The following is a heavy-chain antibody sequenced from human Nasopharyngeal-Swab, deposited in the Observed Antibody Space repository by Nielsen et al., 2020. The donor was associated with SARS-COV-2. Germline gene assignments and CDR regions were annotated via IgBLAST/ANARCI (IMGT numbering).Heavy chain of an antibody. J-gene: IGHJ3*02. Sequence: GGSLRLSCAASGFPFSSYAMSWVRQAPGKGLEWVSSITGSNGPTYYADYVQGRFTISRDNPKNTLYLHMNSLRAEDTAVYYCAREVPYSGHDDAFDIWGQGTMVTVSA. CDR3: AREVPYSGHDDAFDI. CDR1: GFPFSSYA. V-gene: IGHV3-23*01. D-gene: IGHD5-12*01. CDR2: ITGSNGPT.